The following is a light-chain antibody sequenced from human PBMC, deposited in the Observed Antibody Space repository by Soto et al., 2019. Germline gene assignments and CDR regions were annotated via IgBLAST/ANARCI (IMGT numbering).Light chain of an antibody. J-gene: IGKJ1*01. Sequence: DIKMTQSPSSLSASVGDRVTITCRASQDISNYLAWYQQKPGKVPTLLIYGASTLRSGVPARFSGSGSGTDFTLTISSLQPEDVGTYYCQKHDSSPRTFGQGTKVEIK. V-gene: IGKV1-27*01. CDR1: QDISNY. CDR2: GAS. CDR3: QKHDSSPRT.